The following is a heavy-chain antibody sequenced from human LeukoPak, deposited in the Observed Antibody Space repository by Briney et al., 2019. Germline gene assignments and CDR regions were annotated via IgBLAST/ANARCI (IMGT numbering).Heavy chain of an antibody. CDR3: ARVRYDYVWGSYRPQFDY. Sequence: GASVKVSCKASGYTFTSYGISCVRQAPGQGLEWMGWISAYNGNTNYAQKLQGRVTMTTDTSTSTAYMELRSLRSDDTAVYYCARVRYDYVWGSYRPQFDYWGQGTLVTVSS. J-gene: IGHJ4*02. D-gene: IGHD3-16*02. CDR1: GYTFTSYG. CDR2: ISAYNGNT. V-gene: IGHV1-18*01.